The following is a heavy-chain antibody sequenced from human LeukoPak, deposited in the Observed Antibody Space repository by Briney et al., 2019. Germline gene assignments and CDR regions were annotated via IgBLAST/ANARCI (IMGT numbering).Heavy chain of an antibody. CDR2: ISGSGGST. CDR1: GFTFSSYA. Sequence: PGGSLRLSCAASGFTFSSYAMSWVRQAPGKGLEWVSAISGSGGSTYYADSVKGRFTISRDNSKNTLYLQMNSLRAEDPAVYYCAKDQSADFWSGYYHDYWGQGTLVTVSS. V-gene: IGHV3-23*01. CDR3: AKDQSADFWSGYYHDY. J-gene: IGHJ4*02. D-gene: IGHD3-3*01.